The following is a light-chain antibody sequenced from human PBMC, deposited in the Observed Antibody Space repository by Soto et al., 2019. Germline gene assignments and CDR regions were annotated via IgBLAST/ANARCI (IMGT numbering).Light chain of an antibody. CDR1: SSDVGGYNY. V-gene: IGLV2-14*01. Sequence: QSVLTQPASVSGSPGQSITISCTGTSSDVGGYNYVSWYQQHPGKSPKLMIYDVSDRPSGVSNRFSGSKSGNTASLTISGLQAEDEADYYCSSYTSSSSLGVFGGGTPLTVL. CDR3: SSYTSSSSLGV. J-gene: IGLJ3*02. CDR2: DVS.